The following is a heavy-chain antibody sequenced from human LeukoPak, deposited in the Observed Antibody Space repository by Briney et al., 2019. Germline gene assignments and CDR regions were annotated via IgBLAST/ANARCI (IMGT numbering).Heavy chain of an antibody. CDR1: CLPINNSRYP. D-gene: IGHD3-22*01. Sequence: PSEPLSLTCTVSCLPINNSRYPWVWLRHPPGKAGECIGTIYYSGSTYYNPSLKSRVTISVDTSQNLFSLKLSSVTAADTAVYYCAKRYYYDNSGYFDSWGQGTLVTVSS. V-gene: IGHV4-39*01. CDR3: AKRYYYDNSGYFDS. CDR2: IYYSGST. J-gene: IGHJ4*02.